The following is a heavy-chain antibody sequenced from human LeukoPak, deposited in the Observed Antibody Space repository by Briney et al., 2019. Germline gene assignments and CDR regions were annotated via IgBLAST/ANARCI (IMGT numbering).Heavy chain of an antibody. V-gene: IGHV1-69*05. CDR2: IIPIFGTA. Sequence: VASVKVSCKASGYTFTGYYMHWVRQAPGQGLEWMGGIIPIFGTANYAQKFQGRVTITTDESTSTAYMELSSLRSEDTAVYYCARDSHSSGYYDYFDYWGQGTLVTVSS. D-gene: IGHD3-22*01. J-gene: IGHJ4*02. CDR1: GYTFTGYY. CDR3: ARDSHSSGYYDYFDY.